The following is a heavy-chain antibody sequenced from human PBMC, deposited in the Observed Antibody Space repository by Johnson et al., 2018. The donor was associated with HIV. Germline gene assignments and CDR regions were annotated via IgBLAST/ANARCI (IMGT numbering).Heavy chain of an antibody. CDR2: IRYDGSNK. CDR1: GFTFSSYG. D-gene: IGHD5-18*01. CDR3: VRDLYSYEDAFDI. V-gene: IGHV3-30*02. J-gene: IGHJ3*02. Sequence: VQLVESGGGVVQPGGSLRLSCAASGFTFSSYGMHWVRQAPGKGLEWVAFIRYDGSNKYYADSVKGRFTISRDNSKNTLYLQMNSLRAEDTAVYYCVRDLYSYEDAFDIWGQWTMVTVSS.